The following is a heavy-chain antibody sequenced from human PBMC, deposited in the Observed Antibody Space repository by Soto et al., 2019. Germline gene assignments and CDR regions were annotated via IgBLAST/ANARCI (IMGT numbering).Heavy chain of an antibody. Sequence: EVQLVESGGGLVQPGWSLRLSCEASGFTFRNYDMHWVRQGTAKGLEWVSGISAAGDPDYADSVEGRFTISREHAQNSFFLQMNSLRVGDTAVYYCARTARDFYGLDVWGQGTTVIVSS. V-gene: IGHV3-13*05. J-gene: IGHJ6*02. D-gene: IGHD2-21*02. CDR1: GFTFRNYD. CDR3: ARTARDFYGLDV. CDR2: ISAAGDP.